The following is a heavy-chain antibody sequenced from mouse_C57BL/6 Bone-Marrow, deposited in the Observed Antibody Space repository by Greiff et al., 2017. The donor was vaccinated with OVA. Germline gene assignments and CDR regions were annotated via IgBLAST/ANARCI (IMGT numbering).Heavy chain of an antibody. Sequence: EVKLMESGPELVKPGASVKISCKASGYSFTGYYMHWVKQSHGNILDWIGYIYPYNGVSSYNQKFKGKATLTVDKSSSTAYMELRSLPSEDSAVYYCASPYYYGSSYGWYFDVWGTGTTVTVSS. CDR1: GYSFTGYY. V-gene: IGHV1-31*01. CDR3: ASPYYYGSSYGWYFDV. CDR2: IYPYNGVS. D-gene: IGHD1-1*01. J-gene: IGHJ1*03.